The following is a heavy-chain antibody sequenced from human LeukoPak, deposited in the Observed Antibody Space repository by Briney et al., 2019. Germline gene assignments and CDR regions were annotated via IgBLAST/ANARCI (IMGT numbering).Heavy chain of an antibody. CDR1: GFTFSSYG. V-gene: IGHV3-30*18. Sequence: PGGSLRLSCAASGFTFSSYGMHWVRQAPGKGLEWVAVISYDGSNKYYADSVKGRFTISRDNSKNTLYLQMNSLRAEDTAVYYCAKDSWLGQWLAHTLDVWGKGTTVTVSS. CDR3: AKDSWLGQWLAHTLDV. J-gene: IGHJ6*04. CDR2: ISYDGSNK. D-gene: IGHD6-19*01.